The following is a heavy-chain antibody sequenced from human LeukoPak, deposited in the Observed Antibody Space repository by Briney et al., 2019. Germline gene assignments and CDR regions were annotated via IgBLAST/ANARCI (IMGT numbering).Heavy chain of an antibody. D-gene: IGHD6-6*01. CDR2: IWYDGSNK. J-gene: IGHJ5*02. Sequence: GGSLSLSCAASGFTFSSYGMHWVRQAPGKGLEWVAVIWYDGSNKYYADSVKGRFTISRDNSKNTLYLQMNSLRAEDTAVYYCAKDTSSSYNWFDPWGQGTLVTVSS. CDR3: AKDTSSSYNWFDP. CDR1: GFTFSSYG. V-gene: IGHV3-33*06.